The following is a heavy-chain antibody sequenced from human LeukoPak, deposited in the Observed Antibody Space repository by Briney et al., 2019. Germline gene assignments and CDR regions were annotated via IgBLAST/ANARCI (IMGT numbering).Heavy chain of an antibody. D-gene: IGHD6-25*01. CDR1: GYTFTSYG. CDR2: INTYNGNT. CDR3: ARGTESSVRY. Sequence: ASVKVSCKPSGYTFTSYGVSWVRQAPGQGLEWMGWINTYNGNTKYAEKLQGRVTMTTDTSTSTAYMELRSLISDDTAVYYCARGTESSVRYWGQGTLDTVSS. J-gene: IGHJ4*02. V-gene: IGHV1-18*01.